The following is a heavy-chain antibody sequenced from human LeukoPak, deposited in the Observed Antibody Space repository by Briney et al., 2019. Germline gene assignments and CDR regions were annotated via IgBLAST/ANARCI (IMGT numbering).Heavy chain of an antibody. V-gene: IGHV3-23*01. J-gene: IGHJ4*02. CDR2: ISGSGGST. D-gene: IGHD3-22*01. CDR1: GFTFSSYA. CDR3: AKDGPSSFYYDSSGYNCSDY. Sequence: PGGSLRLSCAASGFTFSSYAMSWVRQAPGKGLEWVSAISGSGGSTYYADSVKGRFTISRDNSKNTLYLQMNSLRAEDTAVYYCAKDGPSSFYYDSSGYNCSDYWGQGTLVTVSS.